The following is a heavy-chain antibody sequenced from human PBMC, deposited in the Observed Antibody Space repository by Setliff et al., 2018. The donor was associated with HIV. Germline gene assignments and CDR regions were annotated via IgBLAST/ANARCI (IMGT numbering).Heavy chain of an antibody. J-gene: IGHJ4*02. Sequence: ASVKVSCKASGYTFTSYAMHWVRQAPRQRLEWMGWINAGNGNTKYSQKFQGRVTITRDTSASTAYMELSSLRSEDTAVYYCARTMIVVADFDYWGQGTLVTVSS. D-gene: IGHD3-22*01. CDR3: ARTMIVVADFDY. V-gene: IGHV1-3*01. CDR1: GYTFTSYA. CDR2: INAGNGNT.